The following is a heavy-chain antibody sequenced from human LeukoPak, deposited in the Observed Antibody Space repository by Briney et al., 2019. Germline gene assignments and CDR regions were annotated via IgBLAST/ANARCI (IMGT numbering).Heavy chain of an antibody. CDR3: ARVLGVRGVERHFDY. D-gene: IGHD3-10*01. CDR2: INPNSGGT. Sequence: ASVKVSCKASGYTFTGHYMHWVRQAPGQGLEWMGRINPNSGGTNYAQKFQGRVTMTRDTSISTAYMELSRLRSDDTAVYYCARVLGVRGVERHFDYWGQGTLVTVSS. V-gene: IGHV1-2*06. J-gene: IGHJ4*02. CDR1: GYTFTGHY.